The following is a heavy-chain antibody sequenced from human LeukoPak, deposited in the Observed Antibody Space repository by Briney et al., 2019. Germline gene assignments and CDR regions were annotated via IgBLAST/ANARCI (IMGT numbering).Heavy chain of an antibody. D-gene: IGHD2-15*01. CDR2: ISGSGGST. CDR1: GFTFSSYA. V-gene: IGHV3-23*01. CDR3: MKAGYCSGGSCYNWFDP. Sequence: GGSLRLSCAASGFTFSSYAMSWVRQAPGKGLEWVSAISGSGGSTYYADSVKGRFTISRDNSKNTPYLQMNSLRAEDTAVYYCMKAGYCSGGSCYNWFDPWGQGTLVTVSS. J-gene: IGHJ5*02.